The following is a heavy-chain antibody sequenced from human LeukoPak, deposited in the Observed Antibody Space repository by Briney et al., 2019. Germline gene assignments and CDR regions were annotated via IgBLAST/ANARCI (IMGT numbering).Heavy chain of an antibody. CDR1: GGSISSYY. D-gene: IGHD3-10*01. CDR2: IYYSGSI. CDR3: ARDRATMVRGVRDYYYYGMDV. J-gene: IGHJ6*04. V-gene: IGHV4-59*01. Sequence: PSETLSLTCTVSGGSISSYYWSWIRQPPGKGLEWIGYIYYSGSINYNPSLKSRVTISVDTSKNQFSLKLSSVTAADTAVYYCARDRATMVRGVRDYYYYGMDVWGKGTTVTVSS.